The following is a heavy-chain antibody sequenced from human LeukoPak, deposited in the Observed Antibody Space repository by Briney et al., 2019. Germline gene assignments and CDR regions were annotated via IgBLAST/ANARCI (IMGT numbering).Heavy chain of an antibody. V-gene: IGHV5-51*01. CDR2: IYPGDSDT. Sequence: GESLKISCKGSGYSFTSYWIGWVRQMPGKGLEWMGIIYPGDSDTRYSPSFQGQVTISADKSISTAYLQWSSLKASDTAMYYCARHRGYYYGSGILRGAFDIWGQGTMVTVSS. CDR1: GYSFTSYW. CDR3: ARHRGYYYGSGILRGAFDI. D-gene: IGHD3-10*01. J-gene: IGHJ3*02.